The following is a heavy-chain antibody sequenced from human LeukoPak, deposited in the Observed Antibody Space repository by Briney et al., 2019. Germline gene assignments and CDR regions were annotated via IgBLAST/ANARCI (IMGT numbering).Heavy chain of an antibody. D-gene: IGHD2-15*01. CDR2: IYYSGST. V-gene: IGHV4-39*07. CDR1: GGSISSSSYY. CDR3: ARFSQYSGSPYHDLDY. J-gene: IGHJ4*02. Sequence: SETLSLTCTVSGGSISSSSYYWGWIRQPPGKGLEWIGSIYYSGSTYYNPSLKSRVTISVDTSKNQFYLRLTSVTAADTAVYYCARFSQYSGSPYHDLDYWGQGTLVSVSS.